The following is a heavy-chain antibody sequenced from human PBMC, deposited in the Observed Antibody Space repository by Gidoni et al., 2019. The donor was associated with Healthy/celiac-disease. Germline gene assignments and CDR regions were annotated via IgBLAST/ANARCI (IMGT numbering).Heavy chain of an antibody. Sequence: QVQLQQWGAGLLKPSETLSLTCAVYGGSFSGYYWSWIRQPPGKGLEWIGEINHSGSTNYNPSLKSRVTISVDTSKNQFSLKLSSVTAADTAVYYCASPRGVVVPAAPRDYYYGMDVWGQGTTVTVSS. J-gene: IGHJ6*02. D-gene: IGHD2-2*01. V-gene: IGHV4-34*01. CDR3: ASPRGVVVPAAPRDYYYGMDV. CDR2: INHSGST. CDR1: GGSFSGYY.